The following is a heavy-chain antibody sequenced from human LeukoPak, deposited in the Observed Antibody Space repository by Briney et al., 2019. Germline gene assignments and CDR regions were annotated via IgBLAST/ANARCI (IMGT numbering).Heavy chain of an antibody. D-gene: IGHD3-22*01. CDR1: GFTFGDYA. Sequence: GGSLRLSCTASGFTFGDYAMSWFRQAPGKGLEWVGFIRSKAYGGTTEYAASVKGRFTTSRDDSKSIAYLQMNSLRAEDTAVYYCAKDLNHPEYYYDSSGYADYWGQGTLVTVSS. J-gene: IGHJ4*02. V-gene: IGHV3-49*03. CDR3: AKDLNHPEYYYDSSGYADY. CDR2: IRSKAYGGTT.